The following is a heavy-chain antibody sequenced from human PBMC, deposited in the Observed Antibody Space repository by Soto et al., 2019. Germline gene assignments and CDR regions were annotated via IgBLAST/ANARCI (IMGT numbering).Heavy chain of an antibody. J-gene: IGHJ6*02. CDR2: INPSGGST. V-gene: IGHV1-46*01. CDR1: GYTFTSYY. D-gene: IGHD3-22*01. Sequence: ASVKVSCKASGYTFTSYYMHWVRQAPGQGLEWMGIINPSGGSTSYAQKFQGRVTMTRDTSTSTVYMELSSLRSEDTAVYYCARAEGYDSSGFYYYYGMDVWGQGTTVTVSS. CDR3: ARAEGYDSSGFYYYYGMDV.